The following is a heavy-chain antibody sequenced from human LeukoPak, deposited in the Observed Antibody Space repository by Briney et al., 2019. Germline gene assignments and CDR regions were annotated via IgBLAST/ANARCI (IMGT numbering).Heavy chain of an antibody. CDR1: GYTFTSYD. J-gene: IGHJ4*02. CDR3: ARGSNMVRGVIGDY. Sequence: ASVKVSCKASGYTFTSYDINWVRQATGQGLEWMGWMNPSSGNTGYAQKFQGRVTITADESTSTAYMELSSLRSEDTAVYYCARGSNMVRGVIGDYWGQGTLVTVSS. CDR2: MNPSSGNT. D-gene: IGHD3-10*01. V-gene: IGHV1-8*03.